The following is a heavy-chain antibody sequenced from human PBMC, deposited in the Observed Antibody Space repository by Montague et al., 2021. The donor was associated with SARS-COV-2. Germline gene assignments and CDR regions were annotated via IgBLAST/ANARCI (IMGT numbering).Heavy chain of an antibody. D-gene: IGHD3-22*01. CDR2: IKQSGST. CDR3: ARGHLSVSLIVVVFTSASYCFDY. Sequence: ESLSLVCGVYGGSFGDDHWSWIRQPPGKGLEWLGDIKQSGSTNYNPPLKSRVTISVDTSRNQFSLKLTSVTAAATAVYFCARGHLSVSLIVVVFTSASYCFDYWGQGALVTVSS. CDR1: GGSFGDDH. V-gene: IGHV4-34*01. J-gene: IGHJ4*02.